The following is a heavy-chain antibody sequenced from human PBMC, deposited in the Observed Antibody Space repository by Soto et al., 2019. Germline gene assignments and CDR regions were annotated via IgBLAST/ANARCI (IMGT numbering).Heavy chain of an antibody. CDR2: IYYSGST. J-gene: IGHJ4*02. V-gene: IGHV4-39*01. D-gene: IGHD3-3*01. Sequence: SETLSLTCTVSGGSISSSSYYWGWIRQPPGKGLEWIGSIYYSGSTYYNPSLKSRVTISVDTSKNQFSLKLSSVTAADTAVYYCASRSGDDFWSGYYINFDYFDYSGQGTLVTVSS. CDR3: ASRSGDDFWSGYYINFDYFDY. CDR1: GGSISSSSYY.